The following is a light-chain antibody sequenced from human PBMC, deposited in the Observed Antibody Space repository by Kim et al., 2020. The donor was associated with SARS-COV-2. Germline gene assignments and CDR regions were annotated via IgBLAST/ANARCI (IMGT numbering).Light chain of an antibody. CDR3: QQYGTSPAT. J-gene: IGKJ1*01. V-gene: IGKV3-20*01. CDR2: GAS. Sequence: SPGDRATISCRARQSVDSNFLAWYQQKPGQAPSLLIYGASSRATGVPDRFSGSGSGTDFTLTISRLEPEDFAVYYCQQYGTSPATFGQGTKVDIK. CDR1: QSVDSNF.